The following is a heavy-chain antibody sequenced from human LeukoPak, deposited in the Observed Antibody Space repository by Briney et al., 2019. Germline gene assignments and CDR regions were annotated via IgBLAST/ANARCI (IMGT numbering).Heavy chain of an antibody. V-gene: IGHV4-38-2*02. CDR2: IYHSGST. J-gene: IGHJ4*02. CDR1: GYSISSGYY. D-gene: IGHD6-6*01. Sequence: PSETLSLTCTVSGYSISSGYYWGWLRQPPGRGLEWIGTIYHSGSTYYNPSLKSRVTISVDTSKNQFSLNLYSVTAADTAVYYCARRVGSSDCFDYWGQGTLVTVSS. CDR3: ARRVGSSDCFDY.